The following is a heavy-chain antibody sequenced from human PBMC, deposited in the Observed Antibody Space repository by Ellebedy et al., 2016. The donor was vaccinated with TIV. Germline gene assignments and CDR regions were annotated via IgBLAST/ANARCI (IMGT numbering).Heavy chain of an antibody. CDR2: IPYDGSGQ. J-gene: IGHJ4*02. CDR1: GFTFNDYA. V-gene: IGHV3-30-3*01. D-gene: IGHD3-10*01. Sequence: PGGSLRLSCAASGFTFNDYAMHWVRQAPGKGLEWVAVIPYDGSGQHYRDSLKGRFTISRDNSKNTLYLQMNSLRVDDTAVYYCARGRGSGAWLIDYWGQGTLVSVSS. CDR3: ARGRGSGAWLIDY.